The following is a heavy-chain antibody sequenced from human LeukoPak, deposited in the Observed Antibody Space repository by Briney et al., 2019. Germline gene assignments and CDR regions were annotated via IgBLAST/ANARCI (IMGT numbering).Heavy chain of an antibody. V-gene: IGHV1-69*04. CDR1: GGTFSSYA. J-gene: IGHJ6*02. CDR2: IIPILGIA. CDR3: ARDGRVTGDYYGMDV. Sequence: ASVKVSCKASGGTFSSYAIIWVRQAPGQGLEWMGRIIPILGIANYAQKFQGRVTITADKSTSTAYMELSSLRSEDTAVYYCARDGRVTGDYYGMDVWGQGTTVTVSS. D-gene: IGHD4-23*01.